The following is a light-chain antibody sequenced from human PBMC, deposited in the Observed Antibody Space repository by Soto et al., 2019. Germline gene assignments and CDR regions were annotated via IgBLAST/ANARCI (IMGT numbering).Light chain of an antibody. CDR2: GAS. CDR1: QNIDRH. V-gene: IGKV3-15*01. CDR3: QQSHKWYT. Sequence: EIVMTQSPATLSVSPGERSTLSCRASQNIDRHLHWYQQKPGQDPXXLIYGASARATGIPARFSGSGSGTEFTLTISSLQSEDFAVDYCQQSHKWYTFGQGTKVDIK. J-gene: IGKJ2*01.